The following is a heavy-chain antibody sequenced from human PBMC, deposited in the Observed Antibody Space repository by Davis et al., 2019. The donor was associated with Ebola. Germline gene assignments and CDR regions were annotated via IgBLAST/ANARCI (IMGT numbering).Heavy chain of an antibody. CDR1: GFTFSSYS. CDR2: ISSSSSSSYI. D-gene: IGHD3-3*01. CDR3: ARGGSAVYDFWSGYPNIDYYYYGMDV. J-gene: IGHJ6*02. V-gene: IGHV3-21*01. Sequence: PGGSLRLSCAASGFTFSSYSMNWVRQAPGKGLEWVSFISSSSSSSYIYYADSVKGRFTISRDNAKNTLYLQMNSLRAEDTAVYYCARGGSAVYDFWSGYPNIDYYYYGMDVWGQGTTVTVSS.